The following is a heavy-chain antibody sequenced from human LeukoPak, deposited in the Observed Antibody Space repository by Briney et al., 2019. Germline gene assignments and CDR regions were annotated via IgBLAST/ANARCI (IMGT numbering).Heavy chain of an antibody. CDR2: ISGSGGST. V-gene: IGHV3-23*01. CDR1: GFTFSSYG. J-gene: IGHJ3*02. Sequence: PGGSLRLSCAASGFTFSSYGMSWVRQAPGKGLEWVSAISGSGGSTYYADSVKGRFTISRDNAKNSLYLQMNSLRAEDTAVYYCAREVGKYYYDSGGSPSSRDAFDIWGQGTMVTVSS. CDR3: AREVGKYYYDSGGSPSSRDAFDI. D-gene: IGHD3-22*01.